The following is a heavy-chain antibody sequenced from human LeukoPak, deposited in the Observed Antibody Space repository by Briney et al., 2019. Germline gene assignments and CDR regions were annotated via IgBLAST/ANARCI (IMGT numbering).Heavy chain of an antibody. V-gene: IGHV1-69*02. J-gene: IGHJ4*02. CDR3: ARVTSGYGDYYFDY. CDR1: GGTFSSYT. CDR2: IIPILGIA. D-gene: IGHD4-17*01. Sequence: ASVKVSCKASGGTFSSYTISWVRQAPGQGLEWMGRIIPILGIANYAQKFQGRVTITADKSTSTAYMELSSLRSEDTAVYYCARVTSGYGDYYFDYWGQGTLVTVSS.